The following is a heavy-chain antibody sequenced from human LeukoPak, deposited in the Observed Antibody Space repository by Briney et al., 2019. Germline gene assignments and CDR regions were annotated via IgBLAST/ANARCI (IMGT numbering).Heavy chain of an antibody. CDR1: GFTFSSYA. CDR3: TKGSAVTTRYFDY. J-gene: IGHJ4*02. Sequence: GGSLRLSCAASGFTFSSYAMSWVRQAPGKGLEWVSGVSGSGGSTYYADSMKGRFTISRDNSKNTVYPQMNSLRAEDTAVYYCTKGSAVTTRYFDYWGQGTLVTVSS. CDR2: VSGSGGST. D-gene: IGHD4-11*01. V-gene: IGHV3-23*01.